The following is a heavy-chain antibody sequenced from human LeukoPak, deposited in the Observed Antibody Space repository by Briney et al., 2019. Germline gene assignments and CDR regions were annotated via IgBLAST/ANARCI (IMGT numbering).Heavy chain of an antibody. Sequence: GGSLRLSCAASGLTFSSYAMHWVRQAPGKGLEWVAVISYDGSNKYYADSVKGRFTISRDNSKNTLYLQMNSLRAEDTAVYYCAREGYSSGYLDYWGQGTLVTVSS. CDR3: AREGYSSGYLDY. CDR1: GLTFSSYA. J-gene: IGHJ4*02. V-gene: IGHV3-30*04. CDR2: ISYDGSNK. D-gene: IGHD6-19*01.